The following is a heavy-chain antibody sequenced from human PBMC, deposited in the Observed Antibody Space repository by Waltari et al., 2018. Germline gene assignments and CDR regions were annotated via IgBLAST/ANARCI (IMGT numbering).Heavy chain of an antibody. CDR2: INSDGSGT. CDR1: GFTFSNYW. D-gene: IGHD1-26*01. J-gene: IGHJ4*02. Sequence: EVQLVESGGGLVQPGGSLRLSCAASGFTFSNYWMHWVRQAPGKGLVWVSHINSDGSGTNYAASVKGRFTISRDNAKNTLYLQMNSLRGEDTAVYYCATDLVGALGFWGQGTLVTVSS. V-gene: IGHV3-74*01. CDR3: ATDLVGALGF.